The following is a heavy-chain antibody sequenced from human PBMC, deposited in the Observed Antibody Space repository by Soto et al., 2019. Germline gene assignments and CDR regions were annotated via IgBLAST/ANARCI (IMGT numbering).Heavy chain of an antibody. Sequence: QVQLVQSGAEVKKPGSSVKVSCKASGGTFSSYAISWVRQAPGQGLEWMGGIIPIFGTANYAQKFQGRVTITAEESTSTAYMELSSLRSEDTAVYYCARDRDYYDSSGYYSSYYYGMDVWGQGTTVTVSS. CDR3: ARDRDYYDSSGYYSSYYYGMDV. J-gene: IGHJ6*02. V-gene: IGHV1-69*12. CDR1: GGTFSSYA. D-gene: IGHD3-22*01. CDR2: IIPIFGTA.